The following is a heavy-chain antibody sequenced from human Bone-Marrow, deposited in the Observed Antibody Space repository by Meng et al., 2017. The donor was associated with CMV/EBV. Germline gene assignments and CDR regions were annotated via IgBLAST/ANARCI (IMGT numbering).Heavy chain of an antibody. Sequence: GSLRLSCAVYGGSFSGYYWSWIRQPPGKGLEWIGEINHSGSTNYNPSLKSRVTISVDTSKNQFSLKLSSVTAADTAVYYCARHGRRGSYLPKATDAFEIWGQGTMVTVS. V-gene: IGHV4-34*01. CDR3: ARHGRRGSYLPKATDAFEI. CDR2: INHSGST. CDR1: GGSFSGYY. D-gene: IGHD1-26*01. J-gene: IGHJ3*02.